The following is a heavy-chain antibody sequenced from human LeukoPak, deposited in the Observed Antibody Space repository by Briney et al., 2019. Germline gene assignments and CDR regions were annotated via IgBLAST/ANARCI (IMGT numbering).Heavy chain of an antibody. J-gene: IGHJ4*02. CDR1: GGSTSSSSYY. Sequence: PSETLSLTCTVSGGSTSSSSYYWGWIRQPPGKGLEWIGSIYYSGSTYYNPSLKSPVTISVDTSKNQFSLKLSSVTAADTAVYYCARRGGSSSWYYFDYWGQGTLVAVSS. CDR2: IYYSGST. CDR3: ARRGGSSSWYYFDY. D-gene: IGHD6-13*01. V-gene: IGHV4-39*01.